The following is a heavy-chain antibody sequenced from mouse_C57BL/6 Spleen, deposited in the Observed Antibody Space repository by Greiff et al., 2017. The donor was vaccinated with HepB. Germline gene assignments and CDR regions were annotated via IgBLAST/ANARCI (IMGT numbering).Heavy chain of an antibody. CDR1: GYAFSSSW. J-gene: IGHJ1*03. CDR2: IYPGDGDT. Sequence: VQLQESGPELVKPGASVKISCKASGYAFSSSWMNWVKQRPGKGLEWIGRIYPGDGDTNYNGKFKGKATLTADKSSSTAYMQISSLTSEDSAVYFCARSYDYERYFDVWGTGTTVTVSS. V-gene: IGHV1-82*01. CDR3: ARSYDYERYFDV. D-gene: IGHD2-4*01.